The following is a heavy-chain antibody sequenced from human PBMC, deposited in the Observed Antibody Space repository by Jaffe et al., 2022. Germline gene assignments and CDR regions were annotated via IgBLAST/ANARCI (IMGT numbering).Heavy chain of an antibody. CDR3: ARTDGYNPMYYFDY. CDR2: IYTSGST. J-gene: IGHJ4*02. V-gene: IGHV4-61*02. Sequence: QVQLQESGPGLVKPSQTLSLTCTVSGGSISSGSYYWSWIRQPAGKGLEWIGRIYTSGSTNYNPSLKSRVTISVDTSKNQFSLKLSSVTAADTAVYYCARTDGYNPMYYFDYWGQGTLVTVSS. CDR1: GGSISSGSYY. D-gene: IGHD5-12*01.